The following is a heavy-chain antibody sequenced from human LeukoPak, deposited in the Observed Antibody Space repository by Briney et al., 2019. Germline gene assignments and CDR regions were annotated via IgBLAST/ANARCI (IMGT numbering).Heavy chain of an antibody. CDR1: GYSISSGYY. CDR3: ARDRREWELLSPFDY. D-gene: IGHD1-26*01. CDR2: IYHSGST. V-gene: IGHV4-38-2*02. J-gene: IGHJ4*02. Sequence: SETLSLTCTVSGYSISSGYYWGWIRQPPGKGLEWIGSIYHSGSTYYNPSLKSRVTISVDTSKNQFSLKLSSVTAADTAVSYCARDRREWELLSPFDYWGQGTLVTVSS.